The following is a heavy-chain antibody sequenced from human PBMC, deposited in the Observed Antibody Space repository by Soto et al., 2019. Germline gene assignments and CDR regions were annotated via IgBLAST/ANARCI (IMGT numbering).Heavy chain of an antibody. CDR1: GFTFSSYG. Sequence: QVQLVESGGGVVQPGRSLRLSCAASGFTFSSYGMHWVRQAPGKGLEWVAVIWYDGSKKYYADSVKGRFTISRDNSNNTLSLKMNSLRAADTAVYYCARWGIAAGDYWGQGTLVTVAS. D-gene: IGHD6-13*01. CDR3: ARWGIAAGDY. J-gene: IGHJ4*02. V-gene: IGHV3-33*01. CDR2: IWYDGSKK.